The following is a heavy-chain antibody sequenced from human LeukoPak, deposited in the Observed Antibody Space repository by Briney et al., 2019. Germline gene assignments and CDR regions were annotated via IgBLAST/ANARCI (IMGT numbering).Heavy chain of an antibody. CDR1: GGTFSSYA. D-gene: IGHD3-22*01. Sequence: SVKVSCKASGGTFSSYAISWVRQAPGQGLEWMGGIITIFGTANYAQKFQGRVTITADESTSTAYMELSSLRSEDTAVYYCARESIYYDSSGYYGTGGFDYWGQGTLVTVSS. V-gene: IGHV1-69*01. CDR2: IITIFGTA. CDR3: ARESIYYDSSGYYGTGGFDY. J-gene: IGHJ4*02.